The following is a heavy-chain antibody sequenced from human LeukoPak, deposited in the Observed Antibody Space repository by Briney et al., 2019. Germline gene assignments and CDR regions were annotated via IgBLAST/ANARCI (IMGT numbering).Heavy chain of an antibody. D-gene: IGHD4-17*01. J-gene: IGHJ5*02. CDR2: IYTTGTT. Sequence: SETLSLTCTVSDTSINTYYWSWIRQPAGKGLEWIGHIYTTGTTNYNPSLKSRVTMSIDTSKNQFSLNLRSVTAADTALYYCTRDSGTTGEVKFDPWGQGTLVTVSS. CDR3: TRDSGTTGEVKFDP. CDR1: DTSINTYY. V-gene: IGHV4-4*07.